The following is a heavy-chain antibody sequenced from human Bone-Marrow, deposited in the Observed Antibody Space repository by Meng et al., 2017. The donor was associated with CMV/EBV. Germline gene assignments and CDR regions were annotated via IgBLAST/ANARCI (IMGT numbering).Heavy chain of an antibody. CDR3: ARGWYSNYGVPINYFDY. CDR2: VSWNGSRT. Sequence: GESLKISCAASGFTFSNSDMNWVRQAPGKGLEWVSGVSWNGSRTHYADSVKGRFIISRDNSRNFLYQQMNSLRPEDMAVYYCARGWYSNYGVPINYFDYWGQGTLVTVSS. V-gene: IGHV3-19*01. J-gene: IGHJ4*02. CDR1: GFTFSNSD. D-gene: IGHD4-11*01.